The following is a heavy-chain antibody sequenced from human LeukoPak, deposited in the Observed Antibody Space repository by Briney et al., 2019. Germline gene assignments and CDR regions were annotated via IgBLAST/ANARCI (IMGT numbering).Heavy chain of an antibody. CDR2: VYYSGST. V-gene: IGHV4-59*01. Sequence: SETLSLTCTVSGGSISSYYWSWIRQPPGKGLEWIGYVYYSGSTNYSPSLKSRVTISVDTSKNQFSLRLNSVTAADTAVYYCARTTRITMILMVFDYWGQGTLVTVSS. D-gene: IGHD3-22*01. CDR1: GGSISSYY. CDR3: ARTTRITMILMVFDY. J-gene: IGHJ4*02.